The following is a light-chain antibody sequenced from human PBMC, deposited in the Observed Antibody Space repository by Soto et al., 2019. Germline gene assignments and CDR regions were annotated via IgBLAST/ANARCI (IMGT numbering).Light chain of an antibody. Sequence: EIVLTQSPGTLSLSPGERATLSCRASQSVSSSYLAWYQQKPGQAPRLLIYGASSMDTGIPDRFSGSGSGTDFTLTISRLEPEDFPVYYCQQYGSSLWTFGQGTKVEIK. V-gene: IGKV3-20*01. CDR1: QSVSSSY. J-gene: IGKJ1*01. CDR3: QQYGSSLWT. CDR2: GAS.